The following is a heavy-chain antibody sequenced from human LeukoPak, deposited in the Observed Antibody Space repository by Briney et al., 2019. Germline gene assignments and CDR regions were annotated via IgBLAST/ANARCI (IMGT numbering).Heavy chain of an antibody. CDR2: ISGSGGST. J-gene: IGHJ4*02. CDR1: GFTFSSYA. D-gene: IGHD3-10*01. Sequence: PGGSLRLSCAASGFTFSSYAMSWVRQAPGKGLEWVSAISGSGGSTYYADPVKGRFTISRDNSKNTLYLQMNSLRAEDTAVYYCAKDQSGEYLYYFDYWGQGTLVTVSS. V-gene: IGHV3-23*01. CDR3: AKDQSGEYLYYFDY.